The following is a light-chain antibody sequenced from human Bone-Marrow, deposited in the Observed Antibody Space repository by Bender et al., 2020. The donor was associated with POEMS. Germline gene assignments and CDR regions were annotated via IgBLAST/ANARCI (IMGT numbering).Light chain of an antibody. J-gene: IGLJ3*02. CDR2: EVS. V-gene: IGLV2-8*01. CDR1: SSDVGGSDY. CDR3: AAWDAGLSGGV. Sequence: QSALTQPPSASGSPGQSVTISCTGTSSDVGGSDYVSWYQQHPGKAPRLMIYEVSQRPAGVPDRFSGSKSGNTASLTVSGLQVDDEADYYCAAWDAGLSGGVFRGGTKLTVL.